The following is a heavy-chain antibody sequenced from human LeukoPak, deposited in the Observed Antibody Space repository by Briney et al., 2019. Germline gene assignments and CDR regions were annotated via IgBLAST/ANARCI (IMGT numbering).Heavy chain of an antibody. CDR3: ARDRPGGSSLDY. Sequence: PSETLSLTCTVSGGSISRDYWSWIREPPGRGLEWIGYIYYTGSTNYNPSLKSRVTISVDTSKNQFSLKLSSVTAADTAVYYCARDRPGGSSLDYWGQGTLVTVSS. D-gene: IGHD6-13*01. CDR2: IYYTGST. J-gene: IGHJ4*02. CDR1: GGSISRDY. V-gene: IGHV4-59*01.